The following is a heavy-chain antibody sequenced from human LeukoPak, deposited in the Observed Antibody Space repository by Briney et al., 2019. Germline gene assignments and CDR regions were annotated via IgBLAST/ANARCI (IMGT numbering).Heavy chain of an antibody. V-gene: IGHV4-59*08. CDR2: NSGST. J-gene: IGHJ3*02. CDR3: ARGRGYGGNYLRSFDI. Sequence: YPSETLPLTCTVSGDSIGSYFWSWIRQPPGKGLEWIGYNSGSTNYNPSLKSRVTILLDRSKNQFSLKLSSVTAADTAIYYCARGRGYGGNYLRSFDIWGQGTMVTVSS. CDR1: GDSIGSYF. D-gene: IGHD1-26*01.